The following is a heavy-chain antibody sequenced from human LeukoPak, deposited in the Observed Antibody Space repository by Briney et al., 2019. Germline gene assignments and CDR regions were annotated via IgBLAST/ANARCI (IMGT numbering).Heavy chain of an antibody. CDR3: AGGPLPMDV. CDR2: IYHSGST. V-gene: IGHV4-38-2*02. J-gene: IGHJ6*04. CDR1: GYSISSGYY. Sequence: SETLSLTCTVSGYSISSGYYWGWIRQPPGKGLEWIGSIYHSGSTYYNPSLKSRVTISVDTSKNQFSLKLSSVTAADTAVYYCAGGPLPMDVWGKGTTVTVSS.